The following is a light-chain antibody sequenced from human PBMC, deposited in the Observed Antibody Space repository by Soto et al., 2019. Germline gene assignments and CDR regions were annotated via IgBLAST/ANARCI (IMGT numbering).Light chain of an antibody. Sequence: QPALTQPASVSGSPGQSITISCTGTSSDVGSYNLVSWYQQHPGKAPKLMIYEVSKRPSGVSNRFSGSKSGNTASLTISGLQAEDEADYYCCSYAGSSTYVFGTGTKVTVL. CDR1: SSDVGSYNL. V-gene: IGLV2-23*02. J-gene: IGLJ1*01. CDR3: CSYAGSSTYV. CDR2: EVS.